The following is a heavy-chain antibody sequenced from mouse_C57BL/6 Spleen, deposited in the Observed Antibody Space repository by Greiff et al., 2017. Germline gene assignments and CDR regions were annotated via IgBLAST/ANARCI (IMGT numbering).Heavy chain of an antibody. CDR2: ISSGSSTI. Sequence: EVKLMESGGGLVKPGGSLKLSCAASGFTFSDYGMHWVRQAPEKGLEWVAYISSGSSTIYYADTVKGRFTISSDNAKNTLFLQMTSLRSEDTAMYYCARNGYYAMDDWGQGTSVTVSS. J-gene: IGHJ4*01. CDR1: GFTFSDYG. V-gene: IGHV5-17*01. CDR3: ARNGYYAMDD.